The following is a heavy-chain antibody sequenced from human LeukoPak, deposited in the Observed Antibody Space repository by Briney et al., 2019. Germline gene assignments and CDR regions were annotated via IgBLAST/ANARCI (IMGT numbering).Heavy chain of an antibody. V-gene: IGHV4-34*01. CDR3: ARGYCSSTSCPSDIDY. D-gene: IGHD2-2*01. Sequence: SETLSLTCAVYGGFFSGYYWSWIRQPPGKGLEWIGEINHSGSTNYNPSLKSRVTISVDTSKNQFSLKLSSVTAADTAVYYCARGYCSSTSCPSDIDYWGQGTLVTVSS. CDR1: GGFFSGYY. J-gene: IGHJ4*02. CDR2: INHSGST.